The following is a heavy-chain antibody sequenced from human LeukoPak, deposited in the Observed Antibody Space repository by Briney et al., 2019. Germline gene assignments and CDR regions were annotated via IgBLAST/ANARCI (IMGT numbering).Heavy chain of an antibody. CDR3: ARDQGGYSYGYVDY. Sequence: SVKVSCKASGGTLISYAISWVRQAPGQGLEWMGRIIPIFGTANYAQKFQGRVTITTDESTSTAYMELSSLRSEDTTVYYCARDQGGYSYGYVDYWGQGTLVTVSS. CDR1: GGTLISYA. V-gene: IGHV1-69*05. D-gene: IGHD5-18*01. CDR2: IIPIFGTA. J-gene: IGHJ4*02.